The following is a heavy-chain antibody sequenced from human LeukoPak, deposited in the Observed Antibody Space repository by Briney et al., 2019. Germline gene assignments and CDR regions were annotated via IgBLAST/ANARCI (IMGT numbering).Heavy chain of an antibody. CDR1: GGSISSGGYY. V-gene: IGHV4-61*02. Sequence: PSETLSLTCTVSGGSISSGGYYWSWIRQPAGRGLEWIGRLHSSGSTNYSPSLQSRVTMSLDTSKNLFSLNLSSITAADTAVYFCAREYSSSRYLDYWGQGILVTVSS. J-gene: IGHJ4*02. D-gene: IGHD2-2*01. CDR3: AREYSSSRYLDY. CDR2: LHSSGST.